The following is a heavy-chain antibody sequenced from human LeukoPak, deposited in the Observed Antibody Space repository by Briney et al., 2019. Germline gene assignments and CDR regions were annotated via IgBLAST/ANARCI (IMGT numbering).Heavy chain of an antibody. V-gene: IGHV3-30-3*01. Sequence: GGSLRLSCAASGFTFDSYALHWVRQAPGKGLEWLAIITYDGTNKYYADSVKGRFTISRDNSKNTLFLQMNSLRAEDTAVYYCAAATIFGVVIPDYWGQGTLVTVSS. J-gene: IGHJ4*02. CDR3: AAATIFGVVIPDY. D-gene: IGHD3-3*01. CDR2: ITYDGTNK. CDR1: GFTFDSYA.